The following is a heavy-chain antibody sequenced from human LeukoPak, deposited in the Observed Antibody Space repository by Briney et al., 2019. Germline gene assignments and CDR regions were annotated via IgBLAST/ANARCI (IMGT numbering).Heavy chain of an antibody. CDR2: IYYSGST. CDR3: ARTVGYSSGWYLYYFDY. Sequence: SETLSLTCTASGGSISSYYRSWIRQPPGKGLEWIGYIYYSGSTNYNPSLKSRVTISVDTSKNQFSLKLSSVTAADTAVYYCARTVGYSSGWYLYYFDYWGQGTLVTVSS. D-gene: IGHD6-19*01. J-gene: IGHJ4*02. V-gene: IGHV4-59*08. CDR1: GGSISSYY.